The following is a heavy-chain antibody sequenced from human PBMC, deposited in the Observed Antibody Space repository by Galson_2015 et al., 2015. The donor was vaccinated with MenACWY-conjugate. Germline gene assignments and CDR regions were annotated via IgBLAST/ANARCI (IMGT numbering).Heavy chain of an antibody. CDR1: GFTFSSYA. J-gene: IGHJ4*02. D-gene: IGHD4-23*01. Sequence: SLRLSCAASGFTFSSYAMHWVRQAPGKGLEYVSDISSNGGTTYYTDSVKGRFTISRDNSKNTLYLQMSSLRAEDTAVYYCVKTKLFLYDYWGQGALVTVSS. CDR3: VKTKLFLYDY. V-gene: IGHV3-64D*06. CDR2: ISSNGGTT.